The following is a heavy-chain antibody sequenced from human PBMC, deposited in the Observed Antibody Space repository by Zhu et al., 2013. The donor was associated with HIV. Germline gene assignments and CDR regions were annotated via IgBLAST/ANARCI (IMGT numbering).Heavy chain of an antibody. V-gene: IGHV1-69*06. Sequence: QVQLVQSGAEVKKPGSSVKISCKASGGTFITHAMTWVRLAPGQGLEWMGGVIPMFGTTKYAQNFQGRVTITADKFTSTVYMELNSLRFEDTAVYYCARDPEIVTETYLKSTLLRHLGPGNPDYRSSGMDVWGQETTVTVS. J-gene: IGHJ6*02. CDR1: GGTFITHA. CDR3: ARDPEIVTETYLKSTLLRHLGPGNPDYRSSGMDV. D-gene: IGHD3-16*01. CDR2: VIPMFGTT.